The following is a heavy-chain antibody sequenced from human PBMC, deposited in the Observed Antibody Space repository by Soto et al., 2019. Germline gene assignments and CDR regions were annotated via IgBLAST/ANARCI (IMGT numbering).Heavy chain of an antibody. CDR2: IYYSGST. V-gene: IGHV4-31*03. CDR1: GGSISSGGYY. Sequence: LSLTCTVSGGSISSGGYYWSWIRQHPGKGLEWIGYIYYSGSTYYNPSLKSRVTISVDTSKNQFSLKLSSVTAADTAVYYCARGITMVRGVTNPFDYWGQGTLVTVSS. CDR3: ARGITMVRGVTNPFDY. D-gene: IGHD3-10*01. J-gene: IGHJ4*02.